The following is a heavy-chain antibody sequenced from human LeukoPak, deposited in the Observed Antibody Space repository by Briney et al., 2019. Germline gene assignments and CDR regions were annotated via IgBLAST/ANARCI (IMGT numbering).Heavy chain of an antibody. Sequence: GGSLRLSCVASGFSFSSHWMHWVRQAPGKGLEWVSRINTDETSAVYAASVKGRFTVSRDNAKNTLYLQMNSLRAEDTAVYYCAKDDYGSGSWDYYYYYGMDVWGQGTTVTVSS. J-gene: IGHJ6*02. D-gene: IGHD3-10*01. CDR2: INTDETSA. CDR3: AKDDYGSGSWDYYYYYGMDV. V-gene: IGHV3-74*01. CDR1: GFSFSSHW.